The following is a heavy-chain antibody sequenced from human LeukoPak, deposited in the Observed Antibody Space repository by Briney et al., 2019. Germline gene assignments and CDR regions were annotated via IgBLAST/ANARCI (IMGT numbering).Heavy chain of an antibody. J-gene: IGHJ5*02. Sequence: ASVKVSCKASGYTFTGYYMHWVRQAPGQGLEWMGWINPNSGGTNYAQKFQGRVTMTRDTSISTAYMELSRLRSDDTAVYYCARAGRGVRFGEKNWFDPWGQGTLVTVSS. CDR3: ARAGRGVRFGEKNWFDP. CDR1: GYTFTGYY. CDR2: INPNSGGT. V-gene: IGHV1-2*02. D-gene: IGHD3-10*01.